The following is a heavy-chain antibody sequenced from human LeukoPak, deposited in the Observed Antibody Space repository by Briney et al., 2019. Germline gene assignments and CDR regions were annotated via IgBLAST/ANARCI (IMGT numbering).Heavy chain of an antibody. Sequence: PSETLSLTCSVSGASLTDYYWSWIRQPPAKGLEWIGYIYYSGSPNYNPSLKSRVTLSLDTSQNQFSLKLTSVTAADTAVYYCAYGGDAYKTGYWGQGTLVTVSS. V-gene: IGHV4-59*01. D-gene: IGHD5-24*01. CDR2: IYYSGSP. CDR1: GASLTDYY. CDR3: AYGGDAYKTGY. J-gene: IGHJ4*02.